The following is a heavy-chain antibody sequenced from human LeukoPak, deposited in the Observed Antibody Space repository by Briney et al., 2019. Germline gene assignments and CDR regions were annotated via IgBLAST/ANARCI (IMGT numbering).Heavy chain of an antibody. CDR2: IYYSGST. CDR1: GASISSYY. D-gene: IGHD5-18*01. J-gene: IGHJ4*02. Sequence: SETLSLTCTVSGASISSYYWSWIRQPPGKGLEWIGYIYYSGSTNKNPSLRSRVTTSVDTSKNQFSLKLSSVTAADTAVYYCARSYSYGLDYWGQGTLVTVSS. V-gene: IGHV4-59*01. CDR3: ARSYSYGLDY.